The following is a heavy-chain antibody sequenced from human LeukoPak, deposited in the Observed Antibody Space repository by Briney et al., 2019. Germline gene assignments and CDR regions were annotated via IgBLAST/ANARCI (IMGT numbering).Heavy chain of an antibody. Sequence: GGALRLSCSAAGFTSSSSAMGWVRQAPGEGVEWVSSISDSGSGGSTYYADSVRGRFTISRYNSKHTLYLQMNSLRAEDTALYYCAKSGYNRFDYWGQGTLVTVSS. J-gene: IGHJ4*02. CDR2: ISDSGSGGST. V-gene: IGHV3-23*01. D-gene: IGHD5-24*01. CDR1: GFTSSSSA. CDR3: AKSGYNRFDY.